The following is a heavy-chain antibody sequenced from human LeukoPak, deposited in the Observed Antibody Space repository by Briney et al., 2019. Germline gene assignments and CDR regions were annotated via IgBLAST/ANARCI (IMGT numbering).Heavy chain of an antibody. CDR3: SRPSASGYYTGFDL. Sequence: GGSLSLSCEASGLTFSDFYLSWIRQAPGKGLEWLSYISSMSSTIYYADSVKGRFTMSRDNAKNSLYLQMNNLRVEDTAVYYCSRPSASGYYTGFDLWGQGSLVTVSS. CDR2: ISSMSSTI. CDR1: GLTFSDFY. J-gene: IGHJ4*02. V-gene: IGHV3-11*01. D-gene: IGHD3-3*01.